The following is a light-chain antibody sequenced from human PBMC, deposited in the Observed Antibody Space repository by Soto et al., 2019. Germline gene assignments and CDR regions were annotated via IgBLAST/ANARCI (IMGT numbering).Light chain of an antibody. CDR1: QSISSY. Sequence: DIQMTQSPSSLSASVGDRVTITCRASQSISSYLNWYQQKPGKAPKLLIYAASSLQSGVPSRFSGSGSGTDFTLTISSLPPEDFATYYCQQRYTFGQGTKLEIK. J-gene: IGKJ2*01. CDR2: AAS. V-gene: IGKV1-39*01. CDR3: QQRYT.